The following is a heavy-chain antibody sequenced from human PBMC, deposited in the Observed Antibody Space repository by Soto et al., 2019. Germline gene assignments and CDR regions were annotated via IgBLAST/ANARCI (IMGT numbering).Heavy chain of an antibody. V-gene: IGHV5-10-1*01. CDR3: ASFGESGALDY. D-gene: IGHD3-16*01. CDR2: IDPSDSYT. J-gene: IGHJ4*02. Sequence: QVPGKGLEWMGRIDPSDSYTNYSPSFQGHVTISADKSISTAYLQWSSLKASDTAMYYCASFGESGALDYWGQGTLVTVSS.